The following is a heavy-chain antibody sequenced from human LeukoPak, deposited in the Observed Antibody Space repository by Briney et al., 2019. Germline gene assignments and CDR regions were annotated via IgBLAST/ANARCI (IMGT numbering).Heavy chain of an antibody. J-gene: IGHJ4*02. V-gene: IGHV3-30*02. CDR1: GFSFSSYG. D-gene: IGHD2-21*01. CDR2: IRYDGSNK. CDR3: AKDARRASYCGGDCYSNFDY. Sequence: GGSLRLSCAASGFSFSSYGMHWVRQAPGKGLEWVAFIRYDGSNKYYADSVKGRFTISRDNSKNTLYLQMNSLRAEDTAVYYCAKDARRASYCGGDCYSNFDYWGQGTLVTVSS.